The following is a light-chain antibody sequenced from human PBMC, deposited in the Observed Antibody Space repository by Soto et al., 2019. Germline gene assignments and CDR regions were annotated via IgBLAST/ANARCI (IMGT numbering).Light chain of an antibody. CDR3: QQANSFPLT. CDR1: EDMSTW. J-gene: IGKJ4*01. Sequence: DMQMTQSPSSVSASVGDRVTITCRASEDMSTWLAWYQQKPGKAPKLLIFAASNLQSGVPTRFSSSGSGTDFTLTISSLQPEDFATYYCQQANSFPLTFGGGTKVEI. V-gene: IGKV1-12*01. CDR2: AAS.